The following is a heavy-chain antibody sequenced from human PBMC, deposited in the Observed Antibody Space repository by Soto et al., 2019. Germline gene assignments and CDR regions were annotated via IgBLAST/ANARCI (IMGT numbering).Heavy chain of an antibody. CDR2: IDYNGVT. CDR1: GASISSRDYY. Sequence: TLSLTCTVSGASISSRDYYWGWIRQTPGKGLEWIGSIDYNGVTYYNPSLKSRVTVSKDTSKNQFSLKVASVTAADTAIYYCGRVMIGTSRHTDSDYWGQGTQVTVSS. CDR3: GRVMIGTSRHTDSDY. J-gene: IGHJ4*02. D-gene: IGHD2-8*01. V-gene: IGHV4-39*01.